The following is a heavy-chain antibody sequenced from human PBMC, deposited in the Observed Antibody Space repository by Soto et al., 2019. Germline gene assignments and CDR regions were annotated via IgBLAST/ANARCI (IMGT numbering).Heavy chain of an antibody. CDR1: GGSSRQYY. CDR3: AGVVATLTPFYYYYYMDV. D-gene: IGHD5-12*01. Sequence: QVQLQQWGAGLLTPSATLSLTCAVYGGSSRQYYWSWIRQPPGKWLECIGEIYDSGSTPYTPSLKRRLAISVDTYKTQFSLDLSSVTAADTAVYFCAGVVATLTPFYYYYYMDVWGKGTTVTVSS. CDR2: IYDSGST. J-gene: IGHJ6*03. V-gene: IGHV4-34*01.